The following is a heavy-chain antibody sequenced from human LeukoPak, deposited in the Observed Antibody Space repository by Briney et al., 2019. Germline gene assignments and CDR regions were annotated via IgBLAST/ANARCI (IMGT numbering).Heavy chain of an antibody. CDR1: GFTFSNAW. CDR2: ISGSGGST. V-gene: IGHV3-23*01. CDR3: AKAYGDLDY. D-gene: IGHD4-17*01. J-gene: IGHJ4*02. Sequence: GGSLRLSCAASGFTFSNAWMNWVRQAPGKGLEWVSAISGSGGSTYYADSVKGRFTISRDNSKNTLYLQMNSLRAEDTAVYYCAKAYGDLDYWGQGTLVTVSS.